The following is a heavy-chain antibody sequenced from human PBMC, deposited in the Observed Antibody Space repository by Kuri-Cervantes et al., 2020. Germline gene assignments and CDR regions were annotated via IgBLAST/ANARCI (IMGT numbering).Heavy chain of an antibody. CDR3: VREGIRSSSWFLYY. J-gene: IGHJ4*02. Sequence: GGSLRLSCAASGFTFSSYWMSWVRQAPGKGLEWVAVISYDGSNKYYADSVKGRFTISRDNSKNTLYLQMNSLRAEDTAVYYCVREGIRSSSWFLYYWGQGTLVTVSS. CDR1: GFTFSSYW. V-gene: IGHV3-30-3*01. D-gene: IGHD6-13*01. CDR2: ISYDGSNK.